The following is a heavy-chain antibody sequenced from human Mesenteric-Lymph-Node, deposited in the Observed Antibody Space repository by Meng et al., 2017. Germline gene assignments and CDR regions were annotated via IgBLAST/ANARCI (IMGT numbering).Heavy chain of an antibody. J-gene: IGHJ4*02. CDR3: TRVRGIAVAGKGKYFFDY. Sequence: SETLSLTRAVSGHSISSGYYWGRIRQPPGKGLEWIGSIYHSGSTYYNPSLKSRVTISVDTSKNQFSLKLSSVTAAGTAVYYCTRVRGIAVAGKGKYFFDYWGQGTLVTVSS. CDR1: GHSISSGYY. D-gene: IGHD6-19*01. CDR2: IYHSGST. V-gene: IGHV4-38-2*01.